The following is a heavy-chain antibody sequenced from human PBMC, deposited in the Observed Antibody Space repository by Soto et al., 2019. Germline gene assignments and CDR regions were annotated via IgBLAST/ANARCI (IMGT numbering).Heavy chain of an antibody. D-gene: IGHD3-16*01. Sequence: ASLKVSCKASGYTFTSYDINWVRQATGQGLEWMGWMNPNSGNTGYAQKFQGRVTMTRNTSISTAYMELSSLRSEDTAVYYCARGYVLNLFGPWGQVTLFPVSS. CDR3: ARGYVLNLFGP. CDR1: GYTFTSYD. V-gene: IGHV1-8*01. J-gene: IGHJ5*02. CDR2: MNPNSGNT.